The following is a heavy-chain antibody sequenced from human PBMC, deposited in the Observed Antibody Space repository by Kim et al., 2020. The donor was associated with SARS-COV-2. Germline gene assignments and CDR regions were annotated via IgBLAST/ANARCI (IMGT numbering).Heavy chain of an antibody. V-gene: IGHV7-4-1*02. J-gene: IGHJ5*02. CDR3: ARDQGLLRFLEWPVWFDP. Sequence: ASVKVSCKASGYTFTSYAMNWVRQAPGQGLEWMGWINTNTGNPTYAQGFTGRFVFSLDTSVSTAYLQISSLKAEDTAVYYCARDQGLLRFLEWPVWFDPWGQGTLVTVSS. D-gene: IGHD3-3*01. CDR2: INTNTGNP. CDR1: GYTFTSYA.